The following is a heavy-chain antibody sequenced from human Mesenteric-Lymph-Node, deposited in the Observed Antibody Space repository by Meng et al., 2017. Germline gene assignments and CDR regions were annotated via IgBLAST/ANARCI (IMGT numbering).Heavy chain of an antibody. J-gene: IGHJ3*02. V-gene: IGHV3-7*01. D-gene: IGHD2-2*01. CDR2: INQDGNEM. CDR1: GFSFSSSW. CDR3: ARGYCSSTSCYGVDAFDI. Sequence: GGSLRLSCAASGFSFSSSWMTWVRQAPGKGLEWVGNINQDGNEMYYVDSVKGRFTISRDNAKNSLYLQMNSLRAEDTAVYYCARGYCSSTSCYGVDAFDIWGQGTMVTVSS.